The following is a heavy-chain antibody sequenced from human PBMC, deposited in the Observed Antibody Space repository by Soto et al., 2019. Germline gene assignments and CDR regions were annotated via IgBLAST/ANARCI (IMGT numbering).Heavy chain of an antibody. Sequence: GESLKISCKGSGYTFTDYWIGWVRQLPGKGLEWMGIIYPGDSDTRYSPSFQGHVTITADKSTNTAYLQLITLKASDTAIYYCTKGETSTFDSWGKGTRVTVSS. V-gene: IGHV5-51*01. D-gene: IGHD3-16*01. CDR3: TKGETSTFDS. CDR1: GYTFTDYW. CDR2: IYPGDSDT. J-gene: IGHJ4*02.